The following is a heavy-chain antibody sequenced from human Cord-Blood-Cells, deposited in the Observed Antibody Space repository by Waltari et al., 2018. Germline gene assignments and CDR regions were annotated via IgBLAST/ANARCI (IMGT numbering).Heavy chain of an antibody. V-gene: IGHV4-39*01. J-gene: IGHJ2*01. CDR3: ARRTADWYFDL. Sequence: QLQLQESGPGLVKPSTTLSLTCTVSGGSISSSSYYWGLIRQPPGKGLEWIGSIYYSGGTYYNPSLKSRVTISVDTSKNQFSLKLSSVTAADTAVYYCARRTADWYFDLWGRGTLVTVSS. CDR1: GGSISSSSYY. CDR2: IYYSGGT.